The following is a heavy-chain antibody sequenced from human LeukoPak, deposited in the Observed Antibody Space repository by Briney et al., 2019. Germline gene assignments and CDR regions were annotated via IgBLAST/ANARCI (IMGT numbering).Heavy chain of an antibody. Sequence: PGGSLRLSCAVSGFSFSDHYMDWVRQAPGKGLEWVGRSRNKAQSFTTEYDASVKGRFTISRDDLKNSLYLQMNSLKTEDTAVYYCARGDCTGGSCYSGFSWGQGTLVTVSS. CDR3: ARGDCTGGSCYSGFS. CDR2: SRNKAQSFTT. V-gene: IGHV3-72*01. J-gene: IGHJ5*02. CDR1: GFSFSDHY. D-gene: IGHD2-15*01.